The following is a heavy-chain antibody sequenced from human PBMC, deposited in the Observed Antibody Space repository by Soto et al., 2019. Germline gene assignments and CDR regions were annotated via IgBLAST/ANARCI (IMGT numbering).Heavy chain of an antibody. CDR1: GGSISSYY. V-gene: IGHV4-59*08. CDR2: IYYSGST. CDR3: ARTYCSGGSCYDLFDY. D-gene: IGHD2-15*01. J-gene: IGHJ4*02. Sequence: PSETLSLTCTVSGGSISSYYWSWIRQPPGKGLEWIGYIYYSGSTNYNPSLKSRVTISVDTSKNQFSLKLSSVTAADTAVYYCARTYCSGGSCYDLFDYWGQGTLVTVSS.